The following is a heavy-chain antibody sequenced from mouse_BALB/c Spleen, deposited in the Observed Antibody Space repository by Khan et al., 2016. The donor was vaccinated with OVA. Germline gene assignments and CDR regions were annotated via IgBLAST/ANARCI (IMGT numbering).Heavy chain of an antibody. CDR2: IDPFNGGS. CDR1: GYSFTSYY. CDR3: TRHGSTSWVAY. D-gene: IGHD1-1*01. V-gene: IGHV1-31*01. J-gene: IGHJ3*01. Sequence: VQLQQSGPELMKPGASVKISCKASGYSFTSYYIHWVKQSLGKTLEWIGYIDPFNGGSTYNQTFKGKATLTVDESSSTAYLHLSSLTSEDSAVYYCTRHGSTSWVAYWGQGTLVTVSA.